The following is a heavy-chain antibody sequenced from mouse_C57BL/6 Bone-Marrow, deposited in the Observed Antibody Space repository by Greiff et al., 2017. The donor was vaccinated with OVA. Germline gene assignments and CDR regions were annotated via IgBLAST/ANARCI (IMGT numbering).Heavy chain of an antibody. Sequence: EVKLVESGGGLVKPGGSLKLSCAASGFTSSSYTMSWVRQTPEKRLEWVATISGGGGNTYYPDSVKGRFTISRYNAKNTLYMQMSSLRSEDTALFYCAIFPVGYFAWFAYWGQGTLVTVSA. CDR3: AIFPVGYFAWFAY. J-gene: IGHJ3*01. CDR1: GFTSSSYT. V-gene: IGHV5-9*01. D-gene: IGHD2-3*01. CDR2: ISGGGGNT.